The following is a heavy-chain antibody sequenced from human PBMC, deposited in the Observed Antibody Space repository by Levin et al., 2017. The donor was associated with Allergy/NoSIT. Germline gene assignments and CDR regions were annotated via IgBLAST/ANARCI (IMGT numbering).Heavy chain of an antibody. CDR1: GFIFSNHW. CDR3: AREDIVAAGYFDY. J-gene: IGHJ4*02. CDR2: INVDGTST. V-gene: IGHV3-74*01. Sequence: PGGSLRLSCAASGFIFSNHWMHWVRQAPGKGLVWVSRINVDGTSTPSADFVEGRFTISRDNAKNTLYLQMSALRAEDTAVYYCAREDIVAAGYFDYWGQGTLVTVPS. D-gene: IGHD6-13*01.